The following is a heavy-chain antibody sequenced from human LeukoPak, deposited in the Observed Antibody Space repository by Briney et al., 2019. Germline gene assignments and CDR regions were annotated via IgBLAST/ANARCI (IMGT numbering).Heavy chain of an antibody. D-gene: IGHD3-10*01. J-gene: IGHJ5*02. CDR3: YSSGRGP. CDR1: GLTFSNAW. CDR2: IKSKTAGGAT. V-gene: IGHV3-15*01. Sequence: GGSLRLSCEASGLTFSNAWMTWVRQTPGKGLDGVGRIKSKTAGGATDYAAPVKGRFTISRDDSEKTAFLQMNSLQSEDTAVYFCYSSGRGPWGQGTLVTVSS.